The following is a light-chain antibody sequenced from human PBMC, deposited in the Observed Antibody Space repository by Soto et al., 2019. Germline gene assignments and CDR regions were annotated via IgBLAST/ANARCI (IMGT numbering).Light chain of an antibody. CDR2: GAS. V-gene: IGKV3-20*01. J-gene: IGKJ1*01. CDR1: QSVGSNY. CDR3: QQYGSSIQT. Sequence: EIVLTQFPCTLSLSPGERATLSCRASQSVGSNYLAWYQQRPGQPPNLLIFGASHRAPDIPDRFSGSGSGTDFTLTISRLEPEDFAVYYCQQYGSSIQTFGQGTKVDI.